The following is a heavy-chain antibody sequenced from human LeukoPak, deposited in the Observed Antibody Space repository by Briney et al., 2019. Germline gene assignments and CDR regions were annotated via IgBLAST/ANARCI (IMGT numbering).Heavy chain of an antibody. CDR2: IIPIFGTA. J-gene: IGHJ5*02. CDR3: ARSHPGLVTRWFDP. CDR1: GGTFNSYA. D-gene: IGHD3/OR15-3a*01. Sequence: ASVKVSCKASGGTFNSYAISWVRQAPGQGLEWMGGIIPIFGTANYAQKFQGRVTITTDESTSTAYMELSSLRSEDTAVYYCARSHPGLVTRWFDPWGQGTLVTVSS. V-gene: IGHV1-69*05.